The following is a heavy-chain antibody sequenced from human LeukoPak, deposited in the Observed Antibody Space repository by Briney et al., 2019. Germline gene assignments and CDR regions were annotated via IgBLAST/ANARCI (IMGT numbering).Heavy chain of an antibody. CDR3: ARRRGVATNYFDY. V-gene: IGHV4-39*01. CDR2: IYYSGST. J-gene: IGHJ4*02. CDR1: GGSISSSTHY. D-gene: IGHD5-12*01. Sequence: SETLSLTCTVSGGSISSSTHYWGWIRQPPGKGLEWIGTIYYSGSTFYNPSLKSRVTISVDTSKNQFSLKLSSVTAADTAVYYCARRRGVATNYFDYWGQGTQVSVSS.